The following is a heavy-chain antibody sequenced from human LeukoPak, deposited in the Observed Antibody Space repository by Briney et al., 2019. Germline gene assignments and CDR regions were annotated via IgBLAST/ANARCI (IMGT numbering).Heavy chain of an antibody. CDR2: INPSGGST. Sequence: ASVKVSCKASGYTFTSYDINWVRQATGQGLEWMGIINPSGGSTSYAQKFQGRVTMTRDMSTSTVYMELSSLRSEDTAVYYCARAHRQLERLGRYYFDYWGQGTLVTVSS. CDR1: GYTFTSYD. J-gene: IGHJ4*02. D-gene: IGHD1-1*01. V-gene: IGHV1-46*01. CDR3: ARAHRQLERLGRYYFDY.